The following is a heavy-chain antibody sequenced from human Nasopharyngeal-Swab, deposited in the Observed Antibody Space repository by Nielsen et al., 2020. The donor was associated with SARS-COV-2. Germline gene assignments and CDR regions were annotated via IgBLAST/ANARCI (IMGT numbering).Heavy chain of an antibody. D-gene: IGHD3-10*01. CDR1: GYIFINYY. CDR2: INPTGGST. Sequence: ASVKVSCKASGYIFINYYMHWVRQAPGQGLEWMGIINPTGGSTTYAQKFQGRVIMTRDTSTSTLYMELRGLRSEDTAVYFCARDAGGFYTKDQPYFDYWGQGSLVTVSS. CDR3: ARDAGGFYTKDQPYFDY. V-gene: IGHV1-46*01. J-gene: IGHJ4*02.